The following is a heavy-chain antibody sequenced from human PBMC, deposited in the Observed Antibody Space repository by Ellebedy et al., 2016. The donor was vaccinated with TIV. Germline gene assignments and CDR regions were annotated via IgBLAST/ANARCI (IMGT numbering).Heavy chain of an antibody. CDR3: ARYSGSGTYYRSGMDV. D-gene: IGHD3-10*01. Sequence: AASVKVSCKSSGYTFIDYGISWVRQAPGQGLDWMGWVSAYSGNTNYADNLQDRFTMTTDTSTDTAYMDLRSLRSDDTAGYYCARYSGSGTYYRSGMDVWGQGTTATVSS. CDR1: GYTFIDYG. CDR2: VSAYSGNT. V-gene: IGHV1-18*01. J-gene: IGHJ6*02.